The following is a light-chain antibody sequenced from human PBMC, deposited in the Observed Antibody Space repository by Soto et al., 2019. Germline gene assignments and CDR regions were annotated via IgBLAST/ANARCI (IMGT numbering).Light chain of an antibody. CDR2: AAS. J-gene: IGKJ1*01. Sequence: DIQMTQSPSSLSASVGDIVTITCRASQDIGNYLAWYQQKPGKVPKLLISAASSLQSGVPSRFSGSGSGTDFTLTIISLQPEDVATYYCQKYNSAPRTFGPGTKVEIK. CDR1: QDIGNY. CDR3: QKYNSAPRT. V-gene: IGKV1-27*01.